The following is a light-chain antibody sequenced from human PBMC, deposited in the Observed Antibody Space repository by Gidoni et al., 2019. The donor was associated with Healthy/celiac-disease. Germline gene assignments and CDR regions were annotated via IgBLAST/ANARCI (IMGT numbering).Light chain of an antibody. Sequence: DIQMTQSPSSLSASVGDRVTITCRASQSISSYLNWYQQKPGQAPKLLIYAASSLQSGVPSRFSGSGSGTDFTLTISSLQPEDFATYYCQPSYSTPPTFGQGTKLEIK. V-gene: IGKV1-39*01. CDR3: QPSYSTPPT. CDR2: AAS. J-gene: IGKJ2*01. CDR1: QSISSY.